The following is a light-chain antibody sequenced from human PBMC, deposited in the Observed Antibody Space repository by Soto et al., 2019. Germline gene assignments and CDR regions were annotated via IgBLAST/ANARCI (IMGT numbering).Light chain of an antibody. CDR2: GAS. V-gene: IGKV3-15*01. CDR3: QQYNNWPRT. Sequence: DIVMTQSPDTLSVSPGERATLSCRASQSVGTNLAWYQRNPGQAPRLLVYGASTRATGIPARFTGSGSGTEFTLTISSLQSADFAVYYCQQYNNWPRTFGQGTKVEI. CDR1: QSVGTN. J-gene: IGKJ1*01.